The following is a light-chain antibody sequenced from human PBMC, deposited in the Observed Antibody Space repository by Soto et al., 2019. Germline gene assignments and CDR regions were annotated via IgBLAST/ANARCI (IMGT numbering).Light chain of an antibody. CDR1: RSLVHIDGNTY. CDR2: KIS. Sequence: DIVLTQTRLSSPVTLGQPASISCRSSRSLVHIDGNTYFNWLQQRPGQPPRLLIYKISNRFPGVPDRFSGSGAGTDFTLKISRVEDEDVGVYYCMQATQSYTFGQGTRLEIK. J-gene: IGKJ2*01. V-gene: IGKV2-24*01. CDR3: MQATQSYT.